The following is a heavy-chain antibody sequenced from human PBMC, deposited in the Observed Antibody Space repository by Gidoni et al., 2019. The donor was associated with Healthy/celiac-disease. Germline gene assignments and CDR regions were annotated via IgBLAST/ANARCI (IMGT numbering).Heavy chain of an antibody. J-gene: IGHJ6*02. V-gene: IGHV1-69*01. CDR1: GGTFSSYA. CDR2: IIPLFGTA. Sequence: QVQLVQSEAEVKKPGSSVKVSCKASGGTFSSYAISWVRQAPGQGLEWMGGIIPLFGTANYAQKFQGRVTITADESTSTAYMELSSLRSEDTAVYYCARGTTVTDYYYYGMDVWGQGTTVTVSS. D-gene: IGHD4-17*01. CDR3: ARGTTVTDYYYYGMDV.